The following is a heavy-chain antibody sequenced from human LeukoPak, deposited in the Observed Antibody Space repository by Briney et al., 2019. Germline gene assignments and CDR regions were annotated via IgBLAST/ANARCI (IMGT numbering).Heavy chain of an antibody. CDR2: INHSGST. CDR3: ARGGQPFDY. J-gene: IGHJ4*02. Sequence: NPSETLSLTCAVYGGSFSGYYWSWIRQPPGKGLEWIGEINHSGSTNYNPSLKSRVTISVDTSKNQFSLKLSSVTAADTAVYYCARGGQPFDYWGQGTLVTVSS. V-gene: IGHV4-34*01. CDR1: GGSFSGYY.